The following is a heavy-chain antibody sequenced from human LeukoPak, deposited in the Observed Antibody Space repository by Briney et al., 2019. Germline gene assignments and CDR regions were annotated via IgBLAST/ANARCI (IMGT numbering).Heavy chain of an antibody. CDR2: IWYDGSNK. CDR3: ARDLKLRWLQGEYYFDY. V-gene: IGHV3-33*01. CDR1: GFTFSSYG. J-gene: IGHJ4*02. Sequence: PGRSLRLSCAASGFTFSSYGMHWVRQAPGKGLEWVAVIWYDGSNKYYADSVKGRFTISRDNSKNTLYLQMNSLRAEDTAVYYCARDLKLRWLQGEYYFDYWGQGTLVTVSP. D-gene: IGHD5-24*01.